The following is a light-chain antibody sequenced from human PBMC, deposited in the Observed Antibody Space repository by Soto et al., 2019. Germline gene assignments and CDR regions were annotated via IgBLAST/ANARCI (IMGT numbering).Light chain of an antibody. V-gene: IGKV1-27*01. J-gene: IGKJ1*01. CDR2: AAS. CDR1: QGTSNY. Sequence: DIQMTQSPSSLSASVGDRVTITCRASQGTSNYLAWYQQKPGKVPKLLIYAASTLQSGVPSRFRGSGSGTYFTLTINSLQPEDVATYYCQKYNSAPTWTFGQGTKVETK. CDR3: QKYNSAPTWT.